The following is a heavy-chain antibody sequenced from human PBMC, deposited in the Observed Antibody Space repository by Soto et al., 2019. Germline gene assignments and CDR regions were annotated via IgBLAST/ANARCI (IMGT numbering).Heavy chain of an antibody. CDR1: GFTFSSYG. J-gene: IGHJ6*02. V-gene: IGHV3-30*18. CDR3: AKVPAAGTYYYYYGMDV. D-gene: IGHD6-13*01. CDR2: ISYDGSNK. Sequence: GSXRLSCSASGFTFSSYGMHWVRQAPGKVLEWVAVISYDGSNKYYADSVKGRFTISRDNSKNTLYLQMNSLRAEDTAVYYCAKVPAAGTYYYYYGMDVWGQGTTVTVSS.